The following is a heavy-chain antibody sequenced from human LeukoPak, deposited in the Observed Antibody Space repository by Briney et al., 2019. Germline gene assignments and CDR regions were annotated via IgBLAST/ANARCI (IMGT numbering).Heavy chain of an antibody. CDR1: GFTFSWFS. Sequence: SGGSLRLSCEASGFTFSWFSMNWIRQAPGKGLEWISYISESYKHYAGSVTGRFTISRDNAKNSLYLQMNSLRAEDTAVYYCASTLLWFGELLYQFDYWGQGTLVTVSS. D-gene: IGHD3-10*01. J-gene: IGHJ4*02. CDR3: ASTLLWFGELLYQFDY. CDR2: ISESYK. V-gene: IGHV3-21*05.